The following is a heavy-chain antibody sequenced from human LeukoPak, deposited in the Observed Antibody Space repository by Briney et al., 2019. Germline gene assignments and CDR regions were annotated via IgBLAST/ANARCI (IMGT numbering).Heavy chain of an antibody. CDR1: GYTFTSYY. V-gene: IGHV1-46*01. Sequence: ASVKVSCKASGYTFTSYYTHWVRQAPGQGLEWMGIINPSGGSTSYAQKFQGRVTMTRDTSTSTVYMELSSLRSEDTAVYYCARGLPGYSYGYGWFDPCGQGTLVTVSS. CDR3: ARGLPGYSYGYGWFDP. D-gene: IGHD5-18*01. J-gene: IGHJ5*02. CDR2: INPSGGST.